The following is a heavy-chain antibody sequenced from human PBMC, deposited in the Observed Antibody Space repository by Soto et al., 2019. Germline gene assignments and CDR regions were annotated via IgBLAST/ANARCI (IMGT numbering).Heavy chain of an antibody. CDR2: IRSKAYGGTT. CDR3: TRGVLRFLEWLLGFDY. J-gene: IGHJ4*02. CDR1: GFTFGDYA. D-gene: IGHD3-3*01. V-gene: IGHV3-49*03. Sequence: GSLRRSCTASGFTFGDYAMSWSRQAPGKGLEWVGFIRSKAYGGTTEYAASVKGRFTISRDDSKGIAYLQMNSLKTEDTAVYYCTRGVLRFLEWLLGFDYWGQGT.